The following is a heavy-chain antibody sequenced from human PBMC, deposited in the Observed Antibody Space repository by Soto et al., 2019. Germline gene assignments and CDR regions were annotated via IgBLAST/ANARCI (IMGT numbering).Heavy chain of an antibody. J-gene: IGHJ6*02. D-gene: IGHD4-17*01. Sequence: VQLLESGGGLVQPGGSLRLACTASGFTFNHYAMSWVRQAPGNGLEWVSAVSGRGGSTKYADSVKGRFIISRDNSNSTLYLQMDSLRGEDTAVYYCAKVSTVTTSLYFYYYGFDVWGQGTKVTVSS. CDR3: AKVSTVTTSLYFYYYGFDV. CDR1: GFTFNHYA. V-gene: IGHV3-23*01. CDR2: VSGRGGST.